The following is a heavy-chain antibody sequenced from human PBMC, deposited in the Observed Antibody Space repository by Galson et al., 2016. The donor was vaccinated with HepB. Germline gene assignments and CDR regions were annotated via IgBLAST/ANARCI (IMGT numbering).Heavy chain of an antibody. V-gene: IGHV1-69*13. D-gene: IGHD3-22*01. CDR3: ARLTIDYYDSSGPTGAFDI. Sequence: SVKVSCKASGGTFSNYAISWVRQAPGQGLEWMGGIIPIFGTANYAQKFQGRLTITADESTSTAYMELNSLRSEDTAVYSCARLTIDYYDSSGPTGAFDIWGQGTMGTVSS. J-gene: IGHJ3*02. CDR1: GGTFSNYA. CDR2: IIPIFGTA.